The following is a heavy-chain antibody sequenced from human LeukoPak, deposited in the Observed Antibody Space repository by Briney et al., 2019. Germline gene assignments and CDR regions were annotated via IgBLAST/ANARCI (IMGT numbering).Heavy chain of an antibody. CDR2: IYSGGST. CDR3: TTASDGYSYGSFAFDI. J-gene: IGHJ3*02. V-gene: IGHV3-66*01. CDR1: GFTVSSNY. D-gene: IGHD5-18*01. Sequence: PGGSLGLSCAASGFTVSSNYMSWVRQAPGKGLEWVSVIYSGGSTYYADSVKGRFTISRDNSKNTLYLQMNSLRAEDTAVYYCTTASDGYSYGSFAFDIWGQGTLVTVSS.